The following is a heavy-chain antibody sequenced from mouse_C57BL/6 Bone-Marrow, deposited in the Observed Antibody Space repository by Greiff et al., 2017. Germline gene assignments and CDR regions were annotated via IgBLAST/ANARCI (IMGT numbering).Heavy chain of an antibody. D-gene: IGHD2-4*01. J-gene: IGHJ3*01. CDR3: ARWDYDWFAY. CDR2: IYPGSGST. Sequence: VKLQESGAELVKPGASVKMSCKASGYTFTSYWITWVKQRPGQGLEWIGDIYPGSGSTNYNEQFKSQATLTVATSSSTAYMQLSSLTSEDSAVYYCARWDYDWFAYWGQGTLVTVSA. V-gene: IGHV1-55*01. CDR1: GYTFTSYW.